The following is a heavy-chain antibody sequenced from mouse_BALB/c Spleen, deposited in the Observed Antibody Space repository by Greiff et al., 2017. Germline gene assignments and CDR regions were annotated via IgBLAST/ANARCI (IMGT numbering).Heavy chain of an antibody. V-gene: IGHV5-6-3*01. CDR3: AREEGPYWYFDV. D-gene: IGHD3-3*01. Sequence: EVHLVESGGGLVQPGGSLKLSCAASGFTFSSYGMSWVRQTPDKRLELVATINSNGGSTYYPDSVKGRFTISRDNAKNTLYLQMSSLKSEDTAMYYCAREEGPYWYFDVWGAGTTVTVSS. J-gene: IGHJ1*01. CDR1: GFTFSSYG. CDR2: INSNGGST.